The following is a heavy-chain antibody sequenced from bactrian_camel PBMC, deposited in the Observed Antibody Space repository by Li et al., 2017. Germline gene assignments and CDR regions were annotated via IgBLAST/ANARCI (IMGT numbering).Heavy chain of an antibody. Sequence: VQLVESGGGLVQPGGSLRLSCAASGRTYGRNCMAWFRQAPGSEREGVAAARPDERTYYTNSTKGRFTISRDNAKNTLYLQMNSLKHEDTATYYCAADHCNDYAPECFGYWGQGTQVTVSS. CDR2: ARPDERT. V-gene: IGHV3S53*01. J-gene: IGHJ6*01. D-gene: IGHD4*01. CDR1: GRTYGRNC. CDR3: AADHCNDYAPECFGY.